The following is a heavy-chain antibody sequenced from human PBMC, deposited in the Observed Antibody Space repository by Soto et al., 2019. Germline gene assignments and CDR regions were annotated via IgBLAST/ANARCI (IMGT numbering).Heavy chain of an antibody. V-gene: IGHV4-59*08. Sequence: QVHLHESGPGLVKPSETLSLTCTVSNDSISNYYWNWIRQSPGKGLEGIGYISYPGTTNYNPSLKSRVAISLATSKKQFSLTLSSVTAADTAVYFCARGGVMVTDNWLDPWGQGTLVTVSS. CDR3: ARGGVMVTDNWLDP. CDR2: ISYPGTT. J-gene: IGHJ5*02. D-gene: IGHD2-21*02. CDR1: NDSISNYY.